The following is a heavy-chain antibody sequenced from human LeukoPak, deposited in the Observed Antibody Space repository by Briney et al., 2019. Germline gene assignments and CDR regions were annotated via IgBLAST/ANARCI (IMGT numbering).Heavy chain of an antibody. CDR1: GFTFSSYS. Sequence: KPGGSLRLSCAASGFTFSSYSMNWVRQAPGKGLEWVSSISSSGSYIYYADSVEGRFTISRDNAKNSLYLQMNSLRAEDTAVYYCARDRDYGGNPGLFGYWGQGTLVTVSS. V-gene: IGHV3-21*01. CDR3: ARDRDYGGNPGLFGY. D-gene: IGHD4-23*01. J-gene: IGHJ4*02. CDR2: ISSSGSYI.